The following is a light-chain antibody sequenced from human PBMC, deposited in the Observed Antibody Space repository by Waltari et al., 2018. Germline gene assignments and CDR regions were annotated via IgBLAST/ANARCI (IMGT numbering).Light chain of an antibody. CDR3: QKYGTLPAT. CDR2: DAS. Sequence: EIVLTQSPGTLSLSPGERATLSCRASQSVSRTLAWDQQKPGQAPRLLIYDASTRATGIPDRVSGSGSGTDFSLTISRLEPEDFAVYYCQKYGTLPATFGQGTKVEIK. J-gene: IGKJ1*01. CDR1: QSVSRT. V-gene: IGKV3-20*01.